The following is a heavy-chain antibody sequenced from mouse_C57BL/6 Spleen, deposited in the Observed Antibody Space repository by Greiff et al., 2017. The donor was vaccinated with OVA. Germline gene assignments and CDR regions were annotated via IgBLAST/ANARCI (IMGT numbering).Heavy chain of an antibody. D-gene: IGHD1-1*01. CDR2: ISDGGSYT. J-gene: IGHJ2*01. CDR1: GFTFSSYA. CDR3: ARYYGSRYYFDY. Sequence: DVMLVESGGGLVKPGGSLKLSCAASGFTFSSYALSWVRQTPEKRLEWVATISDGGSYTYYPDNVKGRFPISRDNAKNNLYLQMSHLKSEDTAMYYCARYYGSRYYFDYWGQGTTLTVSA. V-gene: IGHV5-4*03.